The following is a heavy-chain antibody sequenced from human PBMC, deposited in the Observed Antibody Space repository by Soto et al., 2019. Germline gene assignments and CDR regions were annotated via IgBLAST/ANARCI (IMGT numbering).Heavy chain of an antibody. J-gene: IGHJ5*02. Sequence: QVQLVQSGAEVKKPGSSVKVSCKASGGTFSSYTISWVRQAPGQGLEWMGRIIPILGIANYAQKFQGRVRIAADKPTSTAYMELSSLRSEDTAVYYCARRVAAAGGGLDPWGQGTLVTVSS. V-gene: IGHV1-69*02. D-gene: IGHD6-13*01. CDR1: GGTFSSYT. CDR2: IIPILGIA. CDR3: ARRVAAAGGGLDP.